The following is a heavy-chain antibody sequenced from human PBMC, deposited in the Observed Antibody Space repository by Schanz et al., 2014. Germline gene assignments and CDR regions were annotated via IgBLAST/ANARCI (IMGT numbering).Heavy chain of an antibody. D-gene: IGHD2-2*01. V-gene: IGHV4-4*07. Sequence: QVQLQESGPALVKPSETLSLTCTVSGGSISSEYWSWIRQPAGKGLEWIGRIYNSGKTNYNPSLESRVSMSVDTPKNQCSLKLSSVTAADTAVYYCARGGYCSRTSCYFKGGWFDPWGQGTLVTVSS. J-gene: IGHJ5*02. CDR3: ARGGYCSRTSCYFKGGWFDP. CDR1: GGSISSEY. CDR2: IYNSGKT.